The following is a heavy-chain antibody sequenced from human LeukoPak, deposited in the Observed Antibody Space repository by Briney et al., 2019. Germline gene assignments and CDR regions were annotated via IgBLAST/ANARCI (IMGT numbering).Heavy chain of an antibody. V-gene: IGHV1-2*03. Sequence: LGASVKVSCKASGYTFTGYNIYWVRQAPGQGLEWMGWINPNSGDTKYAQNFQGRVTMTRDTSIATAYVEVSRLRSDDTAIYYCAREHTYGVHNAFDIWGQGTMVTVSS. J-gene: IGHJ3*02. CDR2: INPNSGDT. CDR3: AREHTYGVHNAFDI. D-gene: IGHD5-18*01. CDR1: GYTFTGYN.